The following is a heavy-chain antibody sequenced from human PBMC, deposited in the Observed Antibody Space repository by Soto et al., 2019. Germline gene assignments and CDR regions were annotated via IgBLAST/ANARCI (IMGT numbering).Heavy chain of an antibody. Sequence: WGSLRVSCASSVFTFRNLWMNWVRQAPGKGLDWVANIKQDGSETYYVDSVKGRFVISRDNAKNSLSLQMNSLTAEDTAVYYCATNTVTKVDDYWGQGTMVTVSS. V-gene: IGHV3-7*03. CDR2: IKQDGSET. J-gene: IGHJ4*02. CDR1: VFTFRNLW. CDR3: ATNTVTKVDDY. D-gene: IGHD4-17*01.